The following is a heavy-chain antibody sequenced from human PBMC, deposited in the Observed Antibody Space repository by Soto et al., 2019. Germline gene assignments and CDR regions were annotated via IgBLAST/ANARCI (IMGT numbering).Heavy chain of an antibody. J-gene: IGHJ4*02. CDR2: INHSGST. Sequence: PSETLSLTCAVYGGSFSGYYWSWIRQPPGKGLEWIGEINHSGSTNYNPSLKSRVTISVDTSKNQFSLKLSSVTAADTAVYYCARGRFDRITMVRGVITAKPPFDYWGQGTLVTVSS. D-gene: IGHD3-10*01. CDR1: GGSFSGYY. V-gene: IGHV4-34*01. CDR3: ARGRFDRITMVRGVITAKPPFDY.